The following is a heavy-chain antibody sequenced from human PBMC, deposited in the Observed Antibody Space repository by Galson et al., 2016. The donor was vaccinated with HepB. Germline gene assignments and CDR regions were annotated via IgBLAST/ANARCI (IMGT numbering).Heavy chain of an antibody. Sequence: SVKVSCKASGFIFTSYAIHWVRQAPGQRLEWMGWINAGNGDTKYPQMLQGRVTISRDTSASTAYMELSSLRSEDTALYYCARYGDDYVFDQWGQGTLVTVSP. CDR2: INAGNGDT. CDR1: GFIFTSYA. D-gene: IGHD4-17*01. V-gene: IGHV1-3*01. CDR3: ARYGDDYVFDQ. J-gene: IGHJ4*02.